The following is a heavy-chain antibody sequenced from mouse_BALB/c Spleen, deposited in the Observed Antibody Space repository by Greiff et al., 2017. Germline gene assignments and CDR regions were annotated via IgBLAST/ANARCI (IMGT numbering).Heavy chain of an antibody. CDR2: ISTYYGDA. D-gene: IGHD2-4*01. CDR1: GYTFTDYA. Sequence: VKLQQSGAELVRPGVSVKISCKGSGYTFTDYAMHWVKQSHAKSLEWIGVISTYYGDASYNQKFKGKATMTVDKSSSTAYMELARLTSEDSAIYYCARGDYDAYYAMDYWGQGTSVTVSS. V-gene: IGHV1S137*01. CDR3: ARGDYDAYYAMDY. J-gene: IGHJ4*01.